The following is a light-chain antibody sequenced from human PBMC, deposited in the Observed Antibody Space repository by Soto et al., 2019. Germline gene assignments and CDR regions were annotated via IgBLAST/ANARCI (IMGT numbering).Light chain of an antibody. CDR3: QQYDNLPLT. CDR2: DAS. CDR1: QGISNY. V-gene: IGKV1-33*01. J-gene: IGKJ4*01. Sequence: DIQMTQSPSSLSASIGDRVTITCQASQGISNYLNWYQQKPGKAPKLLIFDASNLEKGVPSRFSGSGSGTDFTFTISSLQPEDFATYYCQQYDNLPLTFGGGTKVEI.